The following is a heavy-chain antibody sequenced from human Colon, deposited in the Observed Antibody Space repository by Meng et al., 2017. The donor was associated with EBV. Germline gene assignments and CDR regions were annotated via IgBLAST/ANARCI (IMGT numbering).Heavy chain of an antibody. CDR1: GFDFSIAW. Sequence: VRLVEVGGGFVKPGGSLTLTCQASGFDFSIAWMNWVRQAPGKGLEWVGRIKTETDDVRLDYAADVKGRFTMSRYDVTNTIYLNMNNVKSDDTAVYYCTTDEGGSRFWGQGTLVTVSS. D-gene: IGHD6-13*01. CDR3: TTDEGGSRF. J-gene: IGHJ4*02. CDR2: IKTETDDVRL. V-gene: IGHV3-15*07.